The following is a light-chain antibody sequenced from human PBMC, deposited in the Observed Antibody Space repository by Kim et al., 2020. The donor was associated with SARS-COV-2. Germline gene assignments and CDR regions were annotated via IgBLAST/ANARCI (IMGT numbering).Light chain of an antibody. Sequence: GQSVTISCTGTRSDVGLYNFVSWYQQHPGKAPKLILYDVTKRPSGVPDRISGSKSGNTASLTISGLQAEDEADYCCCLYADKLRYVFGSGTKVTVL. V-gene: IGLV2-11*03. CDR3: CLYADKLRYV. CDR1: RSDVGLYNF. CDR2: DVT. J-gene: IGLJ1*01.